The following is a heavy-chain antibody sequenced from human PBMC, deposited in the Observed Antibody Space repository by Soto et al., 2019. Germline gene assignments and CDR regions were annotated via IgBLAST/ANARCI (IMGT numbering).Heavy chain of an antibody. CDR2: ISGSGGST. V-gene: IGHV3-23*01. CDR1: GFTFSSYA. CDR3: AKLGDEYYGDYGYYGMDV. D-gene: IGHD4-17*01. J-gene: IGHJ6*02. Sequence: PGGSLRLSCAASGFTFSSYAMSWVRQAPGKGLEWVSAISGSGGSTYYADSVKGRFTISRDNSKNTLYLQMNSLRAEDTAVYYCAKLGDEYYGDYGYYGMDVWGQGTTVTVSS.